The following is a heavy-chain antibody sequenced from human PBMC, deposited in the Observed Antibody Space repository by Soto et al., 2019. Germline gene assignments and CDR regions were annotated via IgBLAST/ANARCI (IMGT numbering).Heavy chain of an antibody. CDR3: ARVMAPPPVAGRRPYNWFDP. D-gene: IGHD2-8*01. CDR2: IYYSGST. V-gene: IGHV4-31*03. CDR1: GGSISSGGYY. Sequence: SETLSLTCTVSGGSISSGGYYWSWIRQHPGKGLEWIGYIYYSGSTYYNPSLKSRVTISVDTSKNQFSLKLSSVTAADTAVYYCARVMAPPPVAGRRPYNWFDPWGHVTLFTVSS. J-gene: IGHJ5*02.